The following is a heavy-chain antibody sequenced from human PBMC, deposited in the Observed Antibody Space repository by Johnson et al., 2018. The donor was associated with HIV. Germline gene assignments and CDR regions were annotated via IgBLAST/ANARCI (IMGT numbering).Heavy chain of an antibody. CDR3: ARPRGVQAGLGAFDI. CDR1: GFTFKDHY. V-gene: IGHV3-11*04. D-gene: IGHD1-1*01. J-gene: IGHJ3*02. Sequence: QVQLVESGGGLVKPGGSLRLSCVASGFTFKDHYMSWIRQAPGKGLEWVSYISSSDSSIYYADSVKGRFTISRDNAKNSLYLQMNSLRAEDTAVYYCARPRGVQAGLGAFDIWGQGTMVTVSS. CDR2: ISSSDSSI.